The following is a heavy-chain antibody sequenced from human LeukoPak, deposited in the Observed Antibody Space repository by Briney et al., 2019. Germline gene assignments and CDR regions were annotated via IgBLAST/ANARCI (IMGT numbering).Heavy chain of an antibody. V-gene: IGHV3-23*01. CDR3: AKQLGYCSDGSCYFPY. CDR1: GFTFSSSA. J-gene: IGHJ4*02. D-gene: IGHD2-15*01. Sequence: ETGGSLRLSCAASGFTFSSSAMSWVRQAPGEGLEWVSAISNNGGYTYYADSVQGRFTISRDNSKGTLCLQMNSLRAEDTAVYYCAKQLGYCSDGSCYFPYWGQGTLVTVSS. CDR2: ISNNGGYT.